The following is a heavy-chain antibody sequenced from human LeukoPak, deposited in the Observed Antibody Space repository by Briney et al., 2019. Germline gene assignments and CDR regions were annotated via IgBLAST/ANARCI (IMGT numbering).Heavy chain of an antibody. J-gene: IGHJ5*01. CDR2: ISACGVTT. Sequence: GGSLRLSCTASRFTLNPYAMTWVRQAPGTRTEWLSAISACGVTTYYADSVKRRSTISRHNSKNPLFLQLNSLRADDTGACYCAKLPREYCSRTSCPNWFDSWGQGTLVTVSS. D-gene: IGHD2-2*01. V-gene: IGHV3-23*01. CDR1: RFTLNPYA. CDR3: AKLPREYCSRTSCPNWFDS.